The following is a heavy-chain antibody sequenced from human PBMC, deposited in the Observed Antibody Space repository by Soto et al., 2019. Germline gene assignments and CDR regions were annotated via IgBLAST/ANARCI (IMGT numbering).Heavy chain of an antibody. Sequence: SETLSLTCTVSGGSISSGGYYWSWIRQHPGKGLEWIGYIYYSGSTYYNPSPKSRVTISVDTSKNQFSLKLSSVTAADTAVYYCARVYDILTGYFDYWGQGTLVTVSS. J-gene: IGHJ4*02. CDR1: GGSISSGGYY. V-gene: IGHV4-31*03. CDR3: ARVYDILTGYFDY. CDR2: IYYSGST. D-gene: IGHD3-9*01.